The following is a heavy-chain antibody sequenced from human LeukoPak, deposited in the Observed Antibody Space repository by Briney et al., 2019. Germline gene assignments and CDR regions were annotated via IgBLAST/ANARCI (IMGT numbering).Heavy chain of an antibody. CDR3: ASYYYDSSGYYYCLDY. J-gene: IGHJ4*02. CDR1: GGSISSSSYY. V-gene: IGHV4-39*01. D-gene: IGHD3-22*01. Sequence: SETLSLTCTVSGGSISSSSYYWGWIRQPPGKGLEWIGSIYYSGSTYYNPSLKSRVTISVDTSKNQFSLKLSSVTAADTAVYYCASYYYDSSGYYYCLDYWGQGTLVTVSS. CDR2: IYYSGST.